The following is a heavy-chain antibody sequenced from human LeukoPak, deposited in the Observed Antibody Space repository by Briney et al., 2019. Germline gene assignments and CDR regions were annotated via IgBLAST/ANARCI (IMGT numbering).Heavy chain of an antibody. CDR3: ARDLGEDTTMIFFDY. D-gene: IGHD5-18*01. V-gene: IGHV1-18*01. J-gene: IGHJ4*02. CDR1: GYTFTSFG. Sequence: ASVKVSCKASGYTFTSFGISWVRQAPGQGPEWVGWISACNGNSNYVQNLQGRVTVTTDTSTNTAYMELRSLRSDDTAVYYCARDLGEDTTMIFFDYWGQGTPVIVSS. CDR2: ISACNGNS.